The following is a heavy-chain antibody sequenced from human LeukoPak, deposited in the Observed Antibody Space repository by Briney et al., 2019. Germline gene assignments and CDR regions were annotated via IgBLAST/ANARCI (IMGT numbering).Heavy chain of an antibody. D-gene: IGHD3-10*01. V-gene: IGHV3-74*01. Sequence: GGSLRLSCAASGITFSSYWMHWVRQAPGKGLVWVSRINSDGSSTSYADSVRGRFTISRDNAKNTLNLQMNSLRAEDTAVYYCARGGNITMVRGVLDYWGQGTLVTVSS. J-gene: IGHJ4*02. CDR3: ARGGNITMVRGVLDY. CDR2: INSDGSST. CDR1: GITFSSYW.